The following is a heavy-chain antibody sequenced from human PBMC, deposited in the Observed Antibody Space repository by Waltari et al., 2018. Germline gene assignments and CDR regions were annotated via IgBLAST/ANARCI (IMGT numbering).Heavy chain of an antibody. CDR3: ARAQYCSSTSCSGFDY. CDR2: IIPIFGTA. J-gene: IGHJ4*02. V-gene: IGHV1-69*13. D-gene: IGHD2-2*01. CDR1: GGTFSRYA. Sequence: VQLVQSGAEVKKPGSSVKVSCKASGGTFSRYAISWVRQAPGQGLEWMGGIIPIFGTANYAQKFQGIVTITADEATSTAYMELSSLRSEDTAVYYCARAQYCSSTSCSGFDYWGQGTLVTVSS.